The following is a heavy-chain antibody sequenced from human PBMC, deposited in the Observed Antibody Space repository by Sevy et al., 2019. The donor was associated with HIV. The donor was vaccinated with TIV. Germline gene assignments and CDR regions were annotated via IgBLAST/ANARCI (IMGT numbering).Heavy chain of an antibody. J-gene: IGHJ4*02. CDR2: IKAEGSDK. V-gene: IGHV3-7*01. D-gene: IGHD3-16*01. CDR1: GFTFSANW. Sequence: GGSLRLSCAASGFTFSANWMNWVRQAPGKGLEWVANIKAEGSDKHYVDSVEGRLTISRDNDKNLLFLQMNSLRVEDTAVYYCAHETFGRFESWGQGTLVTVSS. CDR3: AHETFGRFES.